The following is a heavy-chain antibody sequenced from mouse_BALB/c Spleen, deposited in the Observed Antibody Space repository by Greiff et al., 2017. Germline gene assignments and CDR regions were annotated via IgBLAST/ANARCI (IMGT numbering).Heavy chain of an antibody. J-gene: IGHJ1*01. V-gene: IGHV5-6-3*01. Sequence: EVQRVESGGGLVQPGGSLKLSCAASGFTFSSYGMSWVRQTPDKRLELVATINSNGGSTYYPDSVKGRFTISRDNAKNTLYLQMSSLKSEDTAMYYCARDREYGSSHWYFDVWGAGTTVTVSS. CDR3: ARDREYGSSHWYFDV. D-gene: IGHD1-1*01. CDR2: INSNGGST. CDR1: GFTFSSYG.